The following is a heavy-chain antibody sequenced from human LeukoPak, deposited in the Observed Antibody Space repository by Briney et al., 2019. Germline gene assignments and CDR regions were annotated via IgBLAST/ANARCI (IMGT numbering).Heavy chain of an antibody. J-gene: IGHJ4*02. Sequence: TGGSLRLFCAASGFTFSSYAISWVRQAPGKGLQWVSGISGTDSGTYYTDSVKGRFTISRDNSKNTVYLQIDSLRAEDTAVYYCAKCMSGSGVCLNFDSWGQGILVTVSS. D-gene: IGHD2-21*02. CDR1: GFTFSSYA. CDR2: ISGTDSGT. V-gene: IGHV3-23*01. CDR3: AKCMSGSGVCLNFDS.